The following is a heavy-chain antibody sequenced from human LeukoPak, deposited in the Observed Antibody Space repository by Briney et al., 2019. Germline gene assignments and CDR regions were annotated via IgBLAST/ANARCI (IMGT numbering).Heavy chain of an antibody. CDR2: ISYDGSNI. CDR3: ARARYYYDSSGHFDY. Sequence: PGGSLRLSCAGSGFALKSYSLSWVRQAPGKGLEWVAVISYDGSNIYYADSVKGRFTISRDNSKNTLYLQMNSLRAEDTAVYYCARARYYYDSSGHFDYWGQGTLVTVSS. J-gene: IGHJ4*02. D-gene: IGHD3-22*01. V-gene: IGHV3-30-3*01. CDR1: GFALKSYS.